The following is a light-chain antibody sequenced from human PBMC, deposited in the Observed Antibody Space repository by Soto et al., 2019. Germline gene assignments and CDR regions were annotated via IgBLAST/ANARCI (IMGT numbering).Light chain of an antibody. J-gene: IGLJ1*01. CDR2: GNN. Sequence: QSVLTQPPSASGTPGQRVTLSCSGSRSNIGRNYVYWYQQLPGTAPKVLIDGNNQRPSGVPDRFSGSKSGTSASLAISGLRSEDEADYYCAAWDDSLSGYVFGTGTKLTVL. CDR3: AAWDDSLSGYV. V-gene: IGLV1-47*01. CDR1: RSNIGRNY.